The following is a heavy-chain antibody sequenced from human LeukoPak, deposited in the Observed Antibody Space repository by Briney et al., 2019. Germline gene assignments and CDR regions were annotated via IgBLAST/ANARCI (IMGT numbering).Heavy chain of an antibody. Sequence: GGSLRLSCAASGFTFSSYAMHWVRQAPGKGLEWVAVISYDGSNKYYADSVKGRFTISRDNSKNTLYLQMNSLRAEDTAVYYCARDPVLLWFGEKYFDYWGQGTLVTVSS. V-gene: IGHV3-30-3*01. CDR1: GFTFSSYA. CDR2: ISYDGSNK. D-gene: IGHD3-10*01. CDR3: ARDPVLLWFGEKYFDY. J-gene: IGHJ4*02.